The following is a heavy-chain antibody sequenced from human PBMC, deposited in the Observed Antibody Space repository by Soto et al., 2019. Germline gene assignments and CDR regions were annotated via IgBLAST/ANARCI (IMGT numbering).Heavy chain of an antibody. CDR1: GFTFSNAW. Sequence: PGGSLRLSCAASGFTFSNAWMSWVRQAPGKGLEWVGRIKSKTDGGTTDYAAPVKGRFTISRDDSKNTLYLQMNSLKTEDTAMYYCTTDAQYSPMDVWGQGTTVTVSS. D-gene: IGHD6-6*01. V-gene: IGHV3-15*01. CDR3: TTDAQYSPMDV. J-gene: IGHJ6*02. CDR2: IKSKTDGGTT.